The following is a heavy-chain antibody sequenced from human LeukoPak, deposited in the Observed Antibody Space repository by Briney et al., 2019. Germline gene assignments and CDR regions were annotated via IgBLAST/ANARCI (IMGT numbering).Heavy chain of an antibody. D-gene: IGHD3-22*01. Sequence: PSGTLSLTCTVSGGSINSLDSWSWVRQPPGKGLEWIGEMYLNGTTHSNPSVKSRVTISIDKSKNQFFLNLSSVTAADTAVYYCAGLVGRYSSGLYYYYFDYWGQGTLVTVSS. CDR1: GGSINSLDS. CDR3: AGLVGRYSSGLYYYYFDY. V-gene: IGHV4-4*02. CDR2: MYLNGTT. J-gene: IGHJ4*02.